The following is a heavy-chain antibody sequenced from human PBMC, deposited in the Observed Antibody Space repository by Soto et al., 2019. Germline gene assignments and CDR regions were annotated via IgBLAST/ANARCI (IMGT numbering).Heavy chain of an antibody. V-gene: IGHV3-11*01. J-gene: IGHJ6*01. D-gene: IGHD3-22*01. CDR1: GFTFSDYY. CDR3: ARDYSDSSGFFVDYYGMDV. Sequence: QVQLVESGGGVVKPGGSLRLSCAASGFTFSDYYMIWIRQAPGKGLEWVSYISSSGNSIYYADSVKGRFTISRDSAKNSLYLQMNRLRAEDTAVYYCARDYSDSSGFFVDYYGMDVWGQGTTVTVSS. CDR2: ISSSGNSI.